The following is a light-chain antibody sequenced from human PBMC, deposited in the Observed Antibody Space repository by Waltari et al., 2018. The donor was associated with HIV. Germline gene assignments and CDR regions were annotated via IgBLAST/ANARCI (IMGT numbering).Light chain of an antibody. CDR1: SLPKKS. V-gene: IGLV3-25*03. J-gene: IGLJ3*02. CDR2: RDI. CDR3: QSTDYDGTWV. Sequence: SYDLTQTPSVSVSPGQTARIHCSRGSLPKKSSSWYRQKAGQAPVLLISRDIQRPSGNPERTSVSGSGTGITLTITGVQAEDEADYFCQSTDYDGTWVFGGGTKLTVL.